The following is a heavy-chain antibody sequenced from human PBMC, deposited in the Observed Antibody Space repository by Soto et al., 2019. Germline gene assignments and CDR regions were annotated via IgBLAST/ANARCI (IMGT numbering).Heavy chain of an antibody. J-gene: IGHJ4*02. CDR3: RREARTEVDL. CDR1: GYTFTDAY. Sequence: QVRLVQSGAEVKKPGASVKVTCKPSGYTFTDAYIHWVRQAPRQGLEWLGWINPKNGSTNDAQKFQGRVTMTRDTPSSTPFMELRSLNSNDTLVYYCRREARTEVDLWGQGTLVTVSS. CDR2: INPKNGST. V-gene: IGHV1-2*02.